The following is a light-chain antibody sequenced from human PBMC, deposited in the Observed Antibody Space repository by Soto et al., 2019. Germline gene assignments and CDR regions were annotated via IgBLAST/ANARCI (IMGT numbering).Light chain of an antibody. CDR1: QSVFYNSNNMNY. J-gene: IGKJ4*01. CDR2: WAS. Sequence: DIVMTQSPDSLAVSLGERATINCKSSQSVFYNSNNMNYLAWYRQRPGQPPKLLIYWASTRESGVPDRFSGSGSGTDFTLTISSLQAEDVAVYYCQQYYSTPLTFGGGTKVEIK. V-gene: IGKV4-1*01. CDR3: QQYYSTPLT.